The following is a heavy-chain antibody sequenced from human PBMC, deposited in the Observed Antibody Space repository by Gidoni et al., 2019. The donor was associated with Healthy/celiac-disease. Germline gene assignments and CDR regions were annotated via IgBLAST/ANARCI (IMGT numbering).Heavy chain of an antibody. CDR2: ISWNSGSI. CDR3: AKDSGYGDYVNYYGMDV. V-gene: IGHV3-9*01. J-gene: IGHJ6*02. CDR1: GFTFDDYA. D-gene: IGHD4-17*01. Sequence: EVQLVESGGGLVQPGRSLRLSCAASGFTFDDYAMHWVRQAPGKGLEWVSGISWNSGSIGYADSVKGRFTSSRDNAKNSLYLQMNSLRAEDTALYYCAKDSGYGDYVNYYGMDVWGQGTTVTVSS.